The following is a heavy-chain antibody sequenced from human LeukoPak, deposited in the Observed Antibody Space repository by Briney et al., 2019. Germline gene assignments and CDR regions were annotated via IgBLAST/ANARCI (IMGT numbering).Heavy chain of an antibody. CDR3: ARVGQLGPVWDYYYMDV. CDR1: GFTFSSYA. Sequence: QPGGSLRLSCAASGFTFSSYAMHWVRQAPGKGLEWVAVISYDGSNKYYADSVKGRFTISRDNSKNTLYMQMNSLRAEDTAVYYCARVGQLGPVWDYYYMDVWGKGTTVTVSS. V-gene: IGHV3-30-3*01. J-gene: IGHJ6*03. D-gene: IGHD6-6*01. CDR2: ISYDGSNK.